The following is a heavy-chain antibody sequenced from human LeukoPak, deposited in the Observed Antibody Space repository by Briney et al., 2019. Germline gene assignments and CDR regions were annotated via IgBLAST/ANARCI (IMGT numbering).Heavy chain of an antibody. V-gene: IGHV3-48*01. CDR3: VKDTYGGNDY. J-gene: IGHJ4*02. CDR1: GFTFSGYS. Sequence: GGSLRLSCAASGFTFSGYSMNWVRQAPGQGLEWISYISSSSSDIYYADSVKGRFTISRDNAKNSLYLQMNSLRAEDTAVYYCVKDTYGGNDYWGQGTLVTVSS. D-gene: IGHD4-23*01. CDR2: ISSSSSDI.